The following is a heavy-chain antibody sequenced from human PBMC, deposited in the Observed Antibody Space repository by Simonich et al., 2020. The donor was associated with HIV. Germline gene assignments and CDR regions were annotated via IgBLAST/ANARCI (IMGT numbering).Heavy chain of an antibody. Sequence: QLQLQESGPGLVKPSETLSLTCTVSGGSISSSSYYWGWIRQPPGKGLEWIGSIYYSGSTYYNPSLKRRVTISVDTSKNQFSLKLSSVTAADTAVYYCARNYGDYGVYWFDPWGQGTLVTVSS. CDR3: ARNYGDYGVYWFDP. D-gene: IGHD4-17*01. J-gene: IGHJ5*02. CDR1: GGSISSSSYY. CDR2: IYYSGST. V-gene: IGHV4-39*01.